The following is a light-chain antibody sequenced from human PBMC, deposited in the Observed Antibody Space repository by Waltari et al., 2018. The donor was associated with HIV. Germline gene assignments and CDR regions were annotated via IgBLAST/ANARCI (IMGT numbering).Light chain of an antibody. V-gene: IGKV3-15*01. J-gene: IGKJ2*01. CDR3: QQYNNWPRT. CDR2: GAF. Sequence: EIVMTQSPATLSVSPGERATLSCRASQSVSSTLAWYQQTPGQAPRLLIYGAFTRATGIPARFSGSGAGTEFTLTISSLRSEDFVVYYGQQYNNWPRTFGQGTKLQIK. CDR1: QSVSST.